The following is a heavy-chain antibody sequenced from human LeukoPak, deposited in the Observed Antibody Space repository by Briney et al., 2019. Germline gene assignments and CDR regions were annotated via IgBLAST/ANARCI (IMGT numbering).Heavy chain of an antibody. CDR1: GGSFSGYY. Sequence: SETLSLTCAVYGGSFSGYYWSWIRQPPGKGLEWIGSIYYSGSTYYNPSLKSRVTISVDTSKNQFSLKLSSVTAADTAVYYCARRLYNWNDRWFDPWGQGTLVTVSS. CDR2: IYYSGST. D-gene: IGHD1-20*01. V-gene: IGHV4-34*01. J-gene: IGHJ5*02. CDR3: ARRLYNWNDRWFDP.